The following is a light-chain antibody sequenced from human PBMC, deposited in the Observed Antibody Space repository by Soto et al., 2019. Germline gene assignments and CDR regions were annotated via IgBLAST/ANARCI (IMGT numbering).Light chain of an antibody. V-gene: IGKV3D-15*01. Sequence: EIVLTQSPATLAVSPGESATLSSRASQSVNIYLAWYQQKPGQAPRLLIFGASYRATGIPARFSGSGSGTEFNLTISSLQSEDLAVYFCQKYDDWLRLTFGGGTKVAIK. CDR1: QSVNIY. CDR2: GAS. J-gene: IGKJ4*01. CDR3: QKYDDWLRLT.